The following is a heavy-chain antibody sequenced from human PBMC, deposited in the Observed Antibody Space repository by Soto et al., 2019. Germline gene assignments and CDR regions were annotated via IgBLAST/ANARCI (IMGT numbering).Heavy chain of an antibody. CDR1: GYTFTTYA. D-gene: IGHD5-12*01. CDR3: ARGLGYSGYDTNWFDP. V-gene: IGHV1-3*01. J-gene: IGHJ5*02. Sequence: XSVKVSCNASGYTFTTYAMHWVRQAPVQRLEWMGWINAGNGNTKYSQKFQGRVTITRDTSASTAYMELRSLRSEDTAVYYCARGLGYSGYDTNWFDPWGQGTLVTVSS. CDR2: INAGNGNT.